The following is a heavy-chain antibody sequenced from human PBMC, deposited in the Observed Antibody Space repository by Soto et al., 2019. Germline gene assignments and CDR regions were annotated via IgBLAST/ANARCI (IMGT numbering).Heavy chain of an antibody. Sequence: GGSLRLSCAASGFTFSSYSMNWVRQAPGKGLEWVSSISSSSSYIYYADSVKGRFTISRDNAKNSLYLQMNSLRAEDTAVYYCAREGQFYDFWSGYFPEMGVYGMDVWGQGTTVTVSS. J-gene: IGHJ6*02. D-gene: IGHD3-3*01. CDR1: GFTFSSYS. V-gene: IGHV3-21*01. CDR2: ISSSSSYI. CDR3: AREGQFYDFWSGYFPEMGVYGMDV.